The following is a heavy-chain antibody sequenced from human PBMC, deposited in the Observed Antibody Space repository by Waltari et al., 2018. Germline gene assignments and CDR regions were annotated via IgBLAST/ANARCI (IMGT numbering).Heavy chain of an antibody. CDR1: GFSFSNAW. D-gene: IGHD3-22*01. V-gene: IGHV3-15*01. J-gene: IGHJ4*02. CDR3: TTDTNYYDSSANY. Sequence: EVQLVESGGGLVKPGGSLRLSCAASGFSFSNAWMTWVRQAPGRGLEWVGRIKSKTDGGTTDYAAPVKGRFTISRDDSKNTLYLQMNSLKTEDTAVYYCTTDTNYYDSSANYWGQGTLVTVSS. CDR2: IKSKTDGGTT.